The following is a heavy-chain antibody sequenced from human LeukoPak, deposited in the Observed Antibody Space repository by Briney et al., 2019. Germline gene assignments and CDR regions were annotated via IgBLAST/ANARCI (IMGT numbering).Heavy chain of an antibody. Sequence: ASVKVSCKASGYTFTSYYMHWVRQSPGQGLEWMGIINPSGGSTSYAQKFQGRVTMTRDTSTSTVYMELSSLRSEDTAVYYCARGRSSSGYPANDAFDIWGQGTMVTVSS. CDR3: ARGRSSSGYPANDAFDI. D-gene: IGHD3-22*01. CDR1: GYTFTSYY. J-gene: IGHJ3*02. CDR2: INPSGGST. V-gene: IGHV1-46*01.